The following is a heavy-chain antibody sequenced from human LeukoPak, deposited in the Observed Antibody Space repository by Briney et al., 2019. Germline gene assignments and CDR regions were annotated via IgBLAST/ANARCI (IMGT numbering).Heavy chain of an antibody. CDR2: MNPNSGNT. CDR1: GYTFTGYY. V-gene: IGHV1-8*03. Sequence: GASVKVSCKASGYTFTGYYMHWVRQAPGQGLEWMGWMNPNSGNTGYAQKFQGRVTITRNTSISTAYMELSSLRSEDTAVYYCARLRKYYDILTGYSVVLDYWGQGTLVTVSS. CDR3: ARLRKYYDILTGYSVVLDY. J-gene: IGHJ4*02. D-gene: IGHD3-9*01.